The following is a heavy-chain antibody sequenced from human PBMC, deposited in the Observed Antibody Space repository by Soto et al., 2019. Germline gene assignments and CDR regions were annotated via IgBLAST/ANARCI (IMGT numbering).Heavy chain of an antibody. J-gene: IGHJ5*02. CDR3: SRLRPVVIIPGHGWIDP. Sequence: QVQLQESGPGLVKPSQTLSLTCTVSGGSISSGGYYWSWIRQHPGKGLEWIGYIYYSGSTYYNPSLKCRVAISVDTSTSHFSLKPSSVPAAHTAVYYWSRLRPVVIIPGHGWIDPWGQGTLVTVSP. D-gene: IGHD3-3*01. CDR2: IYYSGST. V-gene: IGHV4-31*03. CDR1: GGSISSGGYY.